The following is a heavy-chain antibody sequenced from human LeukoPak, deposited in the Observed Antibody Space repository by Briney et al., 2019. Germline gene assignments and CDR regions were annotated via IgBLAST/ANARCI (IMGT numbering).Heavy chain of an antibody. V-gene: IGHV4-4*07. J-gene: IGHJ4*02. Sequence: SETLSLTCTVSGGSISSYYWSWIRQPAGKGLEWIGRIYTSGSTNYNPSLKSRVTMSVDTSKNQFSLKLSSVTAADTAVYYCARGSRQMTTVTTVDFDYWGQGTLVTVSS. CDR2: IYTSGST. D-gene: IGHD4-17*01. CDR1: GGSISSYY. CDR3: ARGSRQMTTVTTVDFDY.